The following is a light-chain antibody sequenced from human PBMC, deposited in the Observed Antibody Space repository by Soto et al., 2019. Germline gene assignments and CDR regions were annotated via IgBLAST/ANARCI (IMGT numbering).Light chain of an antibody. V-gene: IGLV1-51*01. J-gene: IGLJ1*01. CDR2: DNN. Sequence: VLTQPPSVSAAPGQKVTISCSGSSSNIGNNYVSWYQQLPGTAPKLLIYDNNKRPSGIPDRFSGSKSGTSATMGITGLQTGDEADYYCGTWDSSLSAGGVFGTGTKVTVL. CDR1: SSNIGNNY. CDR3: GTWDSSLSAGGV.